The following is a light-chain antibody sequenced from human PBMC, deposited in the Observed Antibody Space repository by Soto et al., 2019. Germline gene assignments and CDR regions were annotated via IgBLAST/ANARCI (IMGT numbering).Light chain of an antibody. J-gene: IGKJ3*01. CDR2: GAS. V-gene: IGKV3-15*01. CDR3: QQYNNWDPGT. Sequence: EIVMTQSPATLSVSPGERATLSCRAGQSVSSNLAWYQQKPGQAPRLLIYGASTRATGIPARFSGSGSGTEFTLTISSLQSEDFAVYYCQQYNNWDPGTFGPGTKVDIK. CDR1: QSVSSN.